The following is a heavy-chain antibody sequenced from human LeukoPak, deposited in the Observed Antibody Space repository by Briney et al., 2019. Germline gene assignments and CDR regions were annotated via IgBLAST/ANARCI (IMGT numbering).Heavy chain of an antibody. CDR2: ISGDGRTI. CDR1: GFSLSSYW. D-gene: IGHD1-26*01. Sequence: PGGSLKLSCAASGFSLSSYWMHWVRQVPGQGLVWVSRISGDGRTISYADSVKGRFTISRDNAKNTLYLQMNSLRADDTAVYYCARGPYSANFYAGDHWGQGTLLTVSS. V-gene: IGHV3-74*01. J-gene: IGHJ4*02. CDR3: ARGPYSANFYAGDH.